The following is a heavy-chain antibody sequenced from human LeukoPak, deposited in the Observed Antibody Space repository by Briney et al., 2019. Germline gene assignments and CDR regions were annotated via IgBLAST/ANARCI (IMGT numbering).Heavy chain of an antibody. CDR1: GTPIEVGY. V-gene: IGHV4-59*08. Sequence: RPSETLSLTCAVSGTPIEVGYWSGFRQPPVKGLHWMGEIDFSGATKYNPALTSRVTMSIQVMKSTLSLTMTSVTSADTDVYFCAEESGGCPDYWGQGTLVTVSS. CDR2: IDFSGAT. CDR3: AEESGGCPDY. J-gene: IGHJ4*02. D-gene: IGHD2-15*01.